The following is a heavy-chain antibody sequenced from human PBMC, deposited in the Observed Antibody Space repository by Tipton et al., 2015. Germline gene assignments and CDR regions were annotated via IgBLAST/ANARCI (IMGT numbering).Heavy chain of an antibody. V-gene: IGHV3-23*01. D-gene: IGHD6-13*01. CDR3: AKRKAGGRWYGEDS. Sequence: GSLRLSCAASGFTFSDYAMTWVRQAPGKGLEWVSAISGGGDTTSYADSVKGRFTISRDDSKNTLYLQMNSLRVEDTAVYFCAKRKAGGRWYGEDSWGPGSLVTVPS. CDR2: ISGGGDTT. J-gene: IGHJ4*02. CDR1: GFTFSDYA.